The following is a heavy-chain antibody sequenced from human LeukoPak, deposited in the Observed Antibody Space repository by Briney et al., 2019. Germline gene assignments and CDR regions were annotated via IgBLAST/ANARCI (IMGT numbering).Heavy chain of an antibody. Sequence: PGGSLRLSCAASRFNVNDYWMHWVRQAPGKGLAWVSRINEDGRVTSYAGSVRGRFTIFRDSVENTLHLQMNSLRAEGTAVYYCVKDFGGNSDSWGQGTLVTVSS. D-gene: IGHD4-23*01. V-gene: IGHV3-74*01. CDR3: VKDFGGNSDS. CDR1: RFNVNDYW. CDR2: INEDGRVT. J-gene: IGHJ4*02.